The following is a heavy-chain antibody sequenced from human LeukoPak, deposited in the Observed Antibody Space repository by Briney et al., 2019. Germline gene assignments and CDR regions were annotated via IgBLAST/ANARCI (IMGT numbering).Heavy chain of an antibody. J-gene: IGHJ4*02. CDR3: ARGLNHYYGSGSYLY. CDR1: GYTFATYS. CDR2: ISGYSGST. Sequence: ASVKVSCKTSGYTFATYSINWVRQAPGQGLEWMGWISGYSGSTNYAQKFQGRVTMTRNTSISTAYMELSSLRSEDTAVYYCARGLNHYYGSGSYLYWGQGTLVTVSS. V-gene: IGHV1-8*02. D-gene: IGHD3-10*01.